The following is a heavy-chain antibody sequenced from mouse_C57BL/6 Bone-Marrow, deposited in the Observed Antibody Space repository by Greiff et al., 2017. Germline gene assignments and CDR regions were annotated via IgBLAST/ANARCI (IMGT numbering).Heavy chain of an antibody. V-gene: IGHV1-81*01. CDR1: GYTFTSYG. CDR3: ARSIPYYYGSSYGWFAY. CDR2: IYPRSGNT. D-gene: IGHD1-1*01. Sequence: ESGAELARPGASVKLSCKASGYTFTSYGISWVKQRTGQGLEWIGEIYPRSGNTYYNEKFKGKATLTADKSSSTAYMELRSLTSEDSAVYFCARSIPYYYGSSYGWFAYWGQGTLVTVSA. J-gene: IGHJ3*01.